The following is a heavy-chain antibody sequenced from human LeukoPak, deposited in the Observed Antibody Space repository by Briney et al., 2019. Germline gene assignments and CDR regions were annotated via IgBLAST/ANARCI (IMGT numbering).Heavy chain of an antibody. CDR2: INHSVST. CDR1: VGSLSVYY. D-gene: IGHD3-22*01. V-gene: IGHV4-34*01. Sequence: PSATLSLTRAVYVGSLSVYYWCRIRHPPGKGPEWVWEINHSVSTNYNTSLQSRVTISSEKSKNQFSLNLNSVASADTAGYSCARALFNYYDSSGYYSSWYFDYWGQGTLVTVSS. CDR3: ARALFNYYDSSGYYSSWYFDY. J-gene: IGHJ4*02.